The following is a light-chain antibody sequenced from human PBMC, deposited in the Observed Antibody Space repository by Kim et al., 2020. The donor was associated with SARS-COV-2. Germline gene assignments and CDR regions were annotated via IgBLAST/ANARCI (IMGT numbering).Light chain of an antibody. CDR1: QSVSNN. V-gene: IGKV1-39*01. CDR2: GAS. CDR3: QQTYSSPYS. Sequence: SASVGDRVTITCRATQSVSNNLDWYQQKPGKAPKLLIYGASTLQSGVPSRFSGSGSGTGFTLTISSLQPEDFAIYYCQQTYSSPYSFGQGTKLEI. J-gene: IGKJ2*03.